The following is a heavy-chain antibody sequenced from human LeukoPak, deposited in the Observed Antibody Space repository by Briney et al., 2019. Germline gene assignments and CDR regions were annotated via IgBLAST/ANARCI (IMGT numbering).Heavy chain of an antibody. CDR1: GGSISSYY. J-gene: IGHJ6*02. CDR2: IYYSGST. D-gene: IGHD3-10*01. V-gene: IGHV4-59*12. Sequence: PSETLSLTCTVSGGSISSYYWSWIRQPPGKGLEWIGYIYYSGSTNYNPSLKSRDTISVDTSKNQFSLKLSSVTAADTAVYYCAREIGPTYYYGSGSSNYGMDVWGQGTTVTVSS. CDR3: AREIGPTYYYGSGSSNYGMDV.